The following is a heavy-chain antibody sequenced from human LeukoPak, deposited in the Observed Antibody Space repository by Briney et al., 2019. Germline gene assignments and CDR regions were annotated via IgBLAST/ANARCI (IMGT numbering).Heavy chain of an antibody. J-gene: IGHJ4*02. CDR2: IYYSGST. V-gene: IGHV4-59*01. Sequence: PSETLSLTCTVSGGSISSYYWSWIRQPPGKGQEWIGYIYYSGSTNYNPSLKSRVTISVDTSKNQFSLKLSSVTAADTAVYYCARAVAARAFDYWGQGTLVTVSS. CDR1: GGSISSYY. D-gene: IGHD6-6*01. CDR3: ARAVAARAFDY.